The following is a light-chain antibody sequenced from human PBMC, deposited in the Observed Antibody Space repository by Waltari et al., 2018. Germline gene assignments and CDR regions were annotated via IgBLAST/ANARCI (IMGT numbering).Light chain of an antibody. V-gene: IGLV6-57*03. CDR3: QSYDSNSVI. J-gene: IGLJ2*01. CDR1: SGSIASNF. CDR2: EDN. Sequence: NFMLTQPHSVSESPGKTVTISCTRSSGSIASNFVQWYQQRPGSAPTTVIYEDNQRPSGVPELFSGSIDSSSNSASLTISGLKTEDEADYYCQSYDSNSVIFGGGTKLTVL.